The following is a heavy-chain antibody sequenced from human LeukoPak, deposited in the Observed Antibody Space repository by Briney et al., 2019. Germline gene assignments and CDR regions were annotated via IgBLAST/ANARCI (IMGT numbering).Heavy chain of an antibody. CDR2: IYSGGST. CDR1: GFTVSSNY. CDR3: ARGTYYDFWSGYYHDAFDI. V-gene: IGHV3-53*01. Sequence: GGSLRLSCAASGFTVSSNYMSWVRQAPGAGLEWVSVIYSGGSTDYADSVKGRFTISRDNSKNTLYLQMNSLRAEDTAVYYCARGTYYDFWSGYYHDAFDIWGQGTMVTVSS. J-gene: IGHJ3*02. D-gene: IGHD3-3*01.